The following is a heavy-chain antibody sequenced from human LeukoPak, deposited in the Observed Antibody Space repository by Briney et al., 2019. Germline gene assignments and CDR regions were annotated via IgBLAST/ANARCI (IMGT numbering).Heavy chain of an antibody. J-gene: IGHJ4*02. V-gene: IGHV1-18*01. CDR2: ISAHNGNT. Sequence: GASVKVSCKASGYTFTSYGISWVRQAPGQGLEWMGWISAHNGNTNYAQKLQGRVTMTTDTSTSTAYMELRSLRSDDTAVYYCAREWGLALGEPLGDYWGQGTLVTVSS. CDR1: GYTFTSYG. D-gene: IGHD1-14*01. CDR3: AREWGLALGEPLGDY.